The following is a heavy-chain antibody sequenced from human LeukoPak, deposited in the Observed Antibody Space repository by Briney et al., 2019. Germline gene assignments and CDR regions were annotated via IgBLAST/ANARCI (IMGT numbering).Heavy chain of an antibody. CDR1: GFIFSSHW. J-gene: IGHJ4*02. V-gene: IGHV3-7*03. D-gene: IGHD3-10*01. Sequence: PWGSLRLSCTSSGFIFSSHWMNWVRQAPGKGPEWVANIKYDGSEQYYVDSVKGRFSISRDNTKNLLYLQMNSLRVEDTAVYYCARDYGWSFANWGQGTLVTVSS. CDR2: IKYDGSEQ. CDR3: ARDYGWSFAN.